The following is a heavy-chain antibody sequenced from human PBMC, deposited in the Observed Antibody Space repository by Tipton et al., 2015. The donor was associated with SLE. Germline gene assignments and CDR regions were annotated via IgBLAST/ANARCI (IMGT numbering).Heavy chain of an antibody. CDR2: INHSGST. Sequence: AGLVKPSETLSLTCAVYGGSFSGYYWSWIRQPPGKGLEWIGEINHSGSTNYNPSLKSRVTISVDTSKNQFSLKLSSVTAADTAVYYCASPSGQLPFDYWGQGTLVTVSS. CDR3: ASPSGQLPFDY. CDR1: GGSFSGYY. V-gene: IGHV4-34*01. J-gene: IGHJ4*02. D-gene: IGHD6-6*01.